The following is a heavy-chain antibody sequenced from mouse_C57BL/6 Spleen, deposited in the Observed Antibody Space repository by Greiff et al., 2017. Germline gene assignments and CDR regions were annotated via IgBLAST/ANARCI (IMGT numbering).Heavy chain of an antibody. Sequence: VQLQQSGPGLVQPSQSLSITCTVSGFSLTSYGVHWVRQSPGQGLEWLGVIWSGGSTDYNAAFISRLSISKDNSKSQVFFKMNSLQADDTAIYYCARSFITTVHYAMDYWGQGASVTVSS. V-gene: IGHV2-2*01. CDR1: GFSLTSYG. CDR3: ARSFITTVHYAMDY. CDR2: IWSGGST. D-gene: IGHD1-1*01. J-gene: IGHJ4*01.